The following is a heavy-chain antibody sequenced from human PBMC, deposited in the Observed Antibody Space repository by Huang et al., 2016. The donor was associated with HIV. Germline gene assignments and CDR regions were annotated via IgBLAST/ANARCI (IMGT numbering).Heavy chain of an antibody. V-gene: IGHV3-48*02. D-gene: IGHD5-18*01. CDR1: GFTLSAYS. CDR2: IKNNGSKI. CDR3: ATSYGYFPH. J-gene: IGHJ1*01. Sequence: EVQLVESGGGLVQPGGSLTLSCAASGFTLSAYSMNWVRQTAGKGLEWVSYIKNNGSKIIYAEYVKGRFSSSRDKAKNSRYLQMNSLRDDDTAVFYCATSYGYFPHWGQGTLVTVSS.